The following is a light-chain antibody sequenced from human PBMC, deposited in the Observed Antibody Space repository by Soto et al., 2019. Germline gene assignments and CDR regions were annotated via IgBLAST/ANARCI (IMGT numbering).Light chain of an antibody. J-gene: IGKJ4*01. V-gene: IGKV1-5*03. CDR1: QSIDSS. CDR3: QQYKDYPLT. CDR2: KTS. Sequence: DLEMTQCPSTLSASVGDRVTISCRASQSIDSSLAWYQQNTGRAPKVIITKTSILAGGVPSRFSGSVSGTEFTLTITNLQPEDFATYYCQQYKDYPLTFGGGTKVDIK.